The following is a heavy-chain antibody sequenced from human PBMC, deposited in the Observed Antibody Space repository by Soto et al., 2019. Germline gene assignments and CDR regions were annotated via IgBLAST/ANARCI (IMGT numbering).Heavy chain of an antibody. Sequence: QVQLVQSGAEVKKPRASVKVSCKASGYTFTGHYIHWVRQAPGQGPEWMGEIGPASGDTRYAQKFQGRVTMTRDTSITTVYMELNNLSPDDTAVYYCARGDSGYDLSSYWGQGTLVTVSS. D-gene: IGHD5-12*01. CDR3: ARGDSGYDLSSY. V-gene: IGHV1-2*02. CDR2: IGPASGDT. J-gene: IGHJ4*02. CDR1: GYTFTGHY.